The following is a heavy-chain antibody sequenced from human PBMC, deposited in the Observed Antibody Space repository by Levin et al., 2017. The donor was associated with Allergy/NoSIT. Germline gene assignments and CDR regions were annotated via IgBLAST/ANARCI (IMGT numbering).Heavy chain of an antibody. CDR3: AKDRARDDSSGYYPNWFDP. D-gene: IGHD3-22*01. V-gene: IGHV3-23*01. Sequence: GESLKISCAASGFTFSSYAMSWVRQAPGKGLEWVSAISGSGGSTYYADSVKGRFTISRDNSKNTLYLQMNSLRAEDTAVYYCAKDRARDDSSGYYPNWFDPWGQGTLVTVSS. J-gene: IGHJ5*02. CDR2: ISGSGGST. CDR1: GFTFSSYA.